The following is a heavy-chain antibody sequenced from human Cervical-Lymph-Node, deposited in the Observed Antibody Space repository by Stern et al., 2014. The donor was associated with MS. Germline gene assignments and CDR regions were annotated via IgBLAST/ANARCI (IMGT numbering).Heavy chain of an antibody. J-gene: IGHJ4*02. CDR3: AHSRVKYCRGGTCYSSLFDY. CDR1: GFSVTTAGVG. V-gene: IGHV2-5*02. Sequence: ESGPTLVKHTQTVTLTCTLSGFSVTTAGVGVGWIRQPPGKALEWLALIYWDDDKLYSPSLKNRLTITKDTSKNQVVLIMTDVDPVDTATYYCAHSRVKYCRGGTCYSSLFDYWGQGTLVTVSS. CDR2: IYWDDDK. D-gene: IGHD2-15*01.